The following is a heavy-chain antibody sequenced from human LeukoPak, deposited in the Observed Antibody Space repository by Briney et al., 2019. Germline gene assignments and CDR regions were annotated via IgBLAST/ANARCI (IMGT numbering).Heavy chain of an antibody. J-gene: IGHJ4*02. V-gene: IGHV4-31*03. CDR1: PGSITGSGYY. Sequence: SQTVSLTCTVSPGSITGSGYYSTWLRQMPGKGLESMAYIYYPRSSYYIPALQSRLSISLDMSKNQFSLNPTSLTDGDTAVYYCARQEVVVIGCFDSWGQGTLGSVPS. CDR2: IYYPRSS. D-gene: IGHD3-22*01. CDR3: ARQEVVVIGCFDS.